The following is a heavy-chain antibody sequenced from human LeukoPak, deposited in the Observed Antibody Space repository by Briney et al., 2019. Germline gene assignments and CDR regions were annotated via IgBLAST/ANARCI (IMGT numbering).Heavy chain of an antibody. CDR3: ARALYYYYMDV. CDR1: GGSFSGYY. V-gene: IGHV4-34*01. J-gene: IGHJ6*03. CDR2: INHSGST. Sequence: SETLSLTCAVYGGSFSGYYWSWIRQPPGKGLEWIGEINHSGSTNYNPSLKSRVTISVDTSKNQFSLKLSSVTAADTAVYYCARALYYYYMDVWGKETTVTVSS.